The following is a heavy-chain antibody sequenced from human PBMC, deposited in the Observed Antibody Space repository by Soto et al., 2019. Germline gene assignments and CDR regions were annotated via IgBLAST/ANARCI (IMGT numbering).Heavy chain of an antibody. CDR3: ARVRNHYGDYLVDAFDI. V-gene: IGHV3-33*01. CDR1: GFTFSSYG. D-gene: IGHD4-17*01. Sequence: QVQLVESGGGVVQPGRSLRLSCAASGFTFSSYGMHWVRQAPGKGLEWVAVIWDDGSNKYYADSVKGRFTISRDNSKNTLYLQMNRLRAEDTAVYYCARVRNHYGDYLVDAFDIWGQGTMVTVSS. J-gene: IGHJ3*02. CDR2: IWDDGSNK.